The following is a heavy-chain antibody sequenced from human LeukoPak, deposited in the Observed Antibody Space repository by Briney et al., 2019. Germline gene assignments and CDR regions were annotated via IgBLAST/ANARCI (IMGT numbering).Heavy chain of an antibody. Sequence: GGSLRLSCAASGFTFTRHWMHWVRQAPGKGLVWVSRINSEGSITSYADPVKGRFTISRDNSKNTLYLQMNSLRAEDTAVYYCAKERTYYYDSSGYYMGNYFDYWGQGTLVTVSS. CDR2: INSEGSIT. CDR1: GFTFTRHW. CDR3: AKERTYYYDSSGYYMGNYFDY. J-gene: IGHJ4*02. D-gene: IGHD3-22*01. V-gene: IGHV3-74*01.